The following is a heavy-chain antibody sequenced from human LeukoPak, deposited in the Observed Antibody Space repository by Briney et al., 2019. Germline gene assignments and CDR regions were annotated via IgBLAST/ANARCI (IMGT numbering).Heavy chain of an antibody. J-gene: IGHJ4*02. V-gene: IGHV3-48*03. D-gene: IGHD1-26*01. Sequence: GGSLRLSCAASGFTFSSYEMNWVRQAPGKGLERVSYISSSGSTIYYADSVKGRFTISRDNAKNSLYLQMNSLRAEDTAVYYCARAHVGATSVGFDYWGQGTLVTVSS. CDR2: ISSSGSTI. CDR3: ARAHVGATSVGFDY. CDR1: GFTFSSYE.